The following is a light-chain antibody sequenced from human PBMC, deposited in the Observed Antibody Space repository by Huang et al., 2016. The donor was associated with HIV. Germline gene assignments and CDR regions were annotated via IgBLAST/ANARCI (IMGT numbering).Light chain of an antibody. CDR3: LQLNSYPGA. V-gene: IGKV1-9*01. CDR1: QDIGSY. Sequence: IQLTQSPSSLSASVGDRVTITCRASQDIGSYLAWYQQKPGKAPNRLIYAASTLESGFPSRFSGSGSGTDFTLTINNLQPEDFATYYCLQLNSYPGAFGPGTNVDV. J-gene: IGKJ3*01. CDR2: AAS.